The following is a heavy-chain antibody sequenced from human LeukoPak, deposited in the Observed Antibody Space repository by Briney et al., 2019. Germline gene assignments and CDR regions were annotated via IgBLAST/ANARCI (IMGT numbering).Heavy chain of an antibody. V-gene: IGHV3-74*01. CDR2: MNEDSTTI. J-gene: IGHJ4*02. CDR1: GFPFNSFG. D-gene: IGHD1-14*01. Sequence: GGSLRLSCAAAGFPFNSFGVHWVRHAPGEGRVWVSDMNEDSTTIRYADSVKGRFTISRDNAKSTLYLQMNNLRAEDTAMYFCARGGVNPVDHWGQGTLVTVSS. CDR3: ARGGVNPVDH.